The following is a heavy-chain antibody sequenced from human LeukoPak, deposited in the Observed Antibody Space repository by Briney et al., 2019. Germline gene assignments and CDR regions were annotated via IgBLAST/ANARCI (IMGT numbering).Heavy chain of an antibody. CDR3: TRPTYYYHSSGPNYYMDV. J-gene: IGHJ6*03. CDR2: IHPVDSDT. V-gene: IGHV5-51*01. CDR1: GYTFGTSW. Sequence: GESLRISCKASGYTFGTSWIAWVRQMPGKGLELMGVIHPVDSDTRYSPSFEGQVTISTDRSVNTAFLHWSSLKASDTAMYYCTRPTYYYHSSGPNYYMDVWGTGTPVIVSS. D-gene: IGHD3-10*01.